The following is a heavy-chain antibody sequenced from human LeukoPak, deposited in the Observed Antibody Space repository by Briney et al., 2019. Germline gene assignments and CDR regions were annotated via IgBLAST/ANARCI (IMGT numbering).Heavy chain of an antibody. V-gene: IGHV4-39*01. Sequence: PSETLSLTCTVSGGSISSSSYYWGWIRQPPGKGLEWIGSIYYSGSTYYNPSLKSRVTVSVDTSKNQFSLKLSSVTAADTAVYYCARLRRNIANHWGQGTLVTVSS. J-gene: IGHJ5*02. CDR1: GGSISSSSYY. CDR3: ARLRRNIANH. D-gene: IGHD2/OR15-2a*01. CDR2: IYYSGST.